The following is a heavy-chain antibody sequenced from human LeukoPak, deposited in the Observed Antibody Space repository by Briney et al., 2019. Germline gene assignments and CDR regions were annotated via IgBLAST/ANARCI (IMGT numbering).Heavy chain of an antibody. V-gene: IGHV4-34*01. CDR1: GGSFSGYY. Sequence: SETLSLTCAVYGGSFSGYYWSWIRQPPGKGLEWIGEINHSGSTNYNPYLKSRVTISVDTSKNQFSLKLSSVTAADTAVYYCARGASRYSSGWYGYWGQGTLVTVSS. CDR2: INHSGST. D-gene: IGHD6-19*01. J-gene: IGHJ4*02. CDR3: ARGASRYSSGWYGY.